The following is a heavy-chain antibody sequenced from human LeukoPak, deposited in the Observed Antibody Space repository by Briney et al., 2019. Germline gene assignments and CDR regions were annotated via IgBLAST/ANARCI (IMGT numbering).Heavy chain of an antibody. CDR2: IYYSGST. J-gene: IGHJ4*02. CDR1: GGSISSGGYY. V-gene: IGHV4-31*03. D-gene: IGHD5-18*01. Sequence: ASETLSLTCTVSGGSISSGGYYWSWIRQHPGKGLEWIGSIYYSGSTYYNPSLKSRVTISVDTSKNQFSLKLSSVTAADTAVYYCARHFMFPDTAMVGFDYWGQGTLVTVSS. CDR3: ARHFMFPDTAMVGFDY.